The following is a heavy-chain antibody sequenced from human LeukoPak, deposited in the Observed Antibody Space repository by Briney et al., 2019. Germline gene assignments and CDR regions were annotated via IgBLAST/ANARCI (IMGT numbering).Heavy chain of an antibody. Sequence: LSCAXXGFTFSSYAMSWVRQAPGKGLEWVSAISGSGGSTYYADSVKGRFTISRDNSKNTLYLQMNSLRAEDTAVYYCAKGSVAAVAGTKLDAFDIWGQGTIVTVSS. J-gene: IGHJ3*02. CDR1: GFTFSSYA. V-gene: IGHV3-23*01. CDR2: ISGSGGST. D-gene: IGHD6-19*01. CDR3: AKGSVAAVAGTKLDAFDI.